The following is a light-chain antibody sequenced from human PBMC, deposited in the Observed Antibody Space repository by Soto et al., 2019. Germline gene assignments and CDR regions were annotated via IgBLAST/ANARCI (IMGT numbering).Light chain of an antibody. Sequence: EIVLTQSPGSLSLSPGERATLSCRASQSVDSSFFAWYQQKPDQAPRLLIYGASNRATGIPDRFSGSGSGTDFTLTISRLEPEDFAVYYCQQYVSSVTFGQGNKVEIK. CDR2: GAS. V-gene: IGKV3-20*01. CDR3: QQYVSSVT. J-gene: IGKJ1*01. CDR1: QSVDSSF.